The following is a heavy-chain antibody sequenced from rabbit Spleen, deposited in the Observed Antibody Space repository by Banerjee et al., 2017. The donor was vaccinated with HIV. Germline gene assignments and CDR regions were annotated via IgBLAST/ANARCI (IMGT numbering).Heavy chain of an antibody. CDR3: ARDTGSSFSSYGMDL. CDR2: IDGGSSGST. V-gene: IGHV1S40*01. D-gene: IGHD8-1*01. J-gene: IGHJ6*01. CDR1: GFSFSSSYY. Sequence: QSLEESGGDLVKPEGSLTLTCTASGFSFSSSYYMCWVRQAPGKGLKWIACIDGGSSGSTYYASWAKGRFTVSKTASTTVTLQMTSLTAADTATYFCARDTGSSFSSYGMDLWGQGTLVTVS.